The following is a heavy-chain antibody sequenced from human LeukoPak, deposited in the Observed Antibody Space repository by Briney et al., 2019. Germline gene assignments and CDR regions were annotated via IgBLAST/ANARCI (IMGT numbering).Heavy chain of an antibody. V-gene: IGHV4-61*02. CDR2: IYNSGST. Sequence: PSETLSLTCTVSCGSISSGSYYWSWIRQPAGKGLEWIGRIYNSGSTNYNPSLESRVTISLDTSKNQFSLKLSSVTAADTAVYYCARDGGLTYCGGDCYSGDYWGRGTLVTVSS. CDR3: ARDGGLTYCGGDCYSGDY. D-gene: IGHD2-21*02. J-gene: IGHJ4*02. CDR1: CGSISSGSYY.